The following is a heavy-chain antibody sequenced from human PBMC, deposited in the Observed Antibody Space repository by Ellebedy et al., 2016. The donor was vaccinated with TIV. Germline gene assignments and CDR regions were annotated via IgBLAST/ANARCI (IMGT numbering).Heavy chain of an antibody. CDR3: ATDPDGVYGDTTAY. J-gene: IGHJ4*02. CDR1: GFTVSSKY. V-gene: IGHV3-53*01. CDR2: IYTVGDT. D-gene: IGHD4-17*01. Sequence: GGSLRLSCAVSGFTVSSKYMIWVRQAPGKGLEWLSVIYTVGDTYYADSVKGRFTVIRDNSENTLFLQMNSLRAEDTAVYYCATDPDGVYGDTTAYWGRGTLVTVSS.